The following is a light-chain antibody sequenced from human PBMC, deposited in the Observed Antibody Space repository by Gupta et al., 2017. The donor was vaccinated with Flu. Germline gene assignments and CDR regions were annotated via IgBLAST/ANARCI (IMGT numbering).Light chain of an antibody. CDR3: SSDTSSSTFV. CDR1: SSDVGGYNS. V-gene: IGLV2-14*01. J-gene: IGLJ3*02. Sequence: QSALTQPASVSGSPGQSCTISYTGTSSDVGGYNSVSWYQQPPVNAHKLMIYEVSNRPAGVANRFSASKSGTTASLTISGLKEEDEADYYCSSDTSSSTFVFGGGTKRTVL. CDR2: EVS.